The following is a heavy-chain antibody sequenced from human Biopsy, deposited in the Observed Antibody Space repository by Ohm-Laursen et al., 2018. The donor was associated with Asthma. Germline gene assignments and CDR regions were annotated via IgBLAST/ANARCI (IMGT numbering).Heavy chain of an antibody. J-gene: IGHJ2*01. CDR2: ISYSGST. CDR3: ARAVSSSSYWYFDL. Sequence: SDPLSLTCTVSGGSVSSGSYYWSWIRQPPGKGLAWVSYISYSGSTDYNPSLKSRLTISMDTSKNQFSLKVTSVTAADTAVYYCARAVSSSSYWYFDLWGRGDLVTVSS. CDR1: GGSVSSGSYY. V-gene: IGHV4-61*01. D-gene: IGHD6-6*01.